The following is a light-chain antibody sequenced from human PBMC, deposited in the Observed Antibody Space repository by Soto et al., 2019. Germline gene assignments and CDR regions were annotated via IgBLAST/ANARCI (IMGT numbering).Light chain of an antibody. J-gene: IGKJ1*01. CDR3: QQYNSYSWT. V-gene: IGKV1-5*01. Sequence: DIQMTQSPPFLSASVGDIVTITCRASQNIRTYLTWYQQKPGKAPTVLIYAASTLESGVPSRFSGSRSGTEFTLTISSLQPDDFATYYCQQYNSYSWTFGQGTKVDIK. CDR2: AAS. CDR1: QNIRTY.